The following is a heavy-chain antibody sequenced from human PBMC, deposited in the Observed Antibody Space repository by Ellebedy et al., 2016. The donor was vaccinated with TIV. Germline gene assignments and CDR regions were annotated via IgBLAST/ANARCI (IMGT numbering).Heavy chain of an antibody. CDR3: ASGFSYGLLDY. Sequence: MPSATLSLTCSVSGGSISSYFGRWIRQPLGKGLEWIGNIYYSGSTNYNPSLKSRVTISVDTSKNQFSLKLSSVTAADTAVFYCASGFSYGLLDYWGHGTLVTVSS. D-gene: IGHD5-18*01. V-gene: IGHV4-59*01. J-gene: IGHJ4*01. CDR2: IYYSGST. CDR1: GGSISSYF.